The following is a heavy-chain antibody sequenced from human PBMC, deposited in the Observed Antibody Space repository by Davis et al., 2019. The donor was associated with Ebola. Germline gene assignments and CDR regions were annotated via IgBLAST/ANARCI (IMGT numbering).Heavy chain of an antibody. CDR3: ARGPPARGVTTLNWFDP. Sequence: ASVKVSCKASGYTFTSYDINWVRQATGQGLEWMGWMNPNSGNTGYAQKFQGRVTMTRNTSISTAYMELSSLRSEDTAVYYCARGPPARGVTTLNWFDPWGQGTLVTVSS. CDR1: GYTFTSYD. CDR2: MNPNSGNT. J-gene: IGHJ5*02. V-gene: IGHV1-8*01. D-gene: IGHD4-17*01.